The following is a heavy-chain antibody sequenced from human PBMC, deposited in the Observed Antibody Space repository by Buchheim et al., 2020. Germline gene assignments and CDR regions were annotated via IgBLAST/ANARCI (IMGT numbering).Heavy chain of an antibody. CDR2: INSDGSST. J-gene: IGHJ6*02. CDR3: ARDLRAAQNYYYYYGMDV. D-gene: IGHD2-15*01. CDR1: GFTFISYA. Sequence: EVQLLESGGGLVQPGGSLRLSCAASGFTFISYAMSWVRQAPGKGLVWVSRINSDGSSTSYADSVKGRFTISRDNAKNTLYLQMNSLRAEDTAVYYCARDLRAAQNYYYYYGMDVWGQGTT. V-gene: IGHV3-74*01.